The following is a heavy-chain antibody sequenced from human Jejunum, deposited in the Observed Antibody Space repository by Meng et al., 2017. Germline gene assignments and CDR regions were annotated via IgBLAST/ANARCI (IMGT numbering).Heavy chain of an antibody. D-gene: IGHD3-9*01. V-gene: IGHV3-30*18. CDR2: ILSDGSNK. Sequence: QVQLVESVGGLVQPGRSLRLSCAVSGLTFSNQGMHWVRQAPGKGLEWVAFILSDGSNKYYADSVKGRFTISRDNSKNSVYLEVNSLRDDDTAMYYCAKDRGKRYIGDYWGQGTLVTVSS. CDR1: GLTFSNQG. CDR3: AKDRGKRYIGDY. J-gene: IGHJ4*02.